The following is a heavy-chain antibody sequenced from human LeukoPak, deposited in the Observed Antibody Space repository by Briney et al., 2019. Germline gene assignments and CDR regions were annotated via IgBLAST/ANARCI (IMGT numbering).Heavy chain of an antibody. Sequence: GGSLRLSCAASGFTLTDYYMSWIRQAPGKGLEWVSYISSSGDTIYYADSVKGRFTISRDNVKNSLYPQMNSLRAEDTAVYYCATNDGYNYYFDYWGQGTLVTVSS. CDR2: ISSSGDTI. D-gene: IGHD5-24*01. CDR3: ATNDGYNYYFDY. J-gene: IGHJ4*02. V-gene: IGHV3-11*01. CDR1: GFTLTDYY.